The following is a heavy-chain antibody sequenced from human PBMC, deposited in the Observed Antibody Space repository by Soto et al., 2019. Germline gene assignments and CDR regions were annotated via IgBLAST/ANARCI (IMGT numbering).Heavy chain of an antibody. J-gene: IGHJ6*02. D-gene: IGHD6-19*01. V-gene: IGHV6-1*01. Sequence: SQTLSLTCAISGDSVSSNSAAWNWIRQSPSRGLEWLGRTYYRSKWYNDYAVSVKSRITINPDTSKNQFSLQLNSVTPEDTAVYYCARDHRSGWFDSDYYYGMDVWGQGTTVTVSS. CDR2: TYYRSKWYN. CDR3: ARDHRSGWFDSDYYYGMDV. CDR1: GDSVSSNSAA.